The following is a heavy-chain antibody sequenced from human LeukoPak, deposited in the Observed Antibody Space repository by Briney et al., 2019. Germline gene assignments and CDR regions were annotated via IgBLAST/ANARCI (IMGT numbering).Heavy chain of an antibody. CDR2: ISGSGGST. CDR3: AKLTYYYDSSGSYYFDY. CDR1: GFTFSSYA. V-gene: IGHV3-23*01. D-gene: IGHD3-22*01. J-gene: IGHJ4*02. Sequence: PGGSLRLSYAASGFTFSSYAMSWVRQAPGKGLEWVSAISGSGGSTYYADSVKGRFTISRDNSKNTLYLQMNSLRAEDTAVYYCAKLTYYYDSSGSYYFDYWGQGTLVTVSS.